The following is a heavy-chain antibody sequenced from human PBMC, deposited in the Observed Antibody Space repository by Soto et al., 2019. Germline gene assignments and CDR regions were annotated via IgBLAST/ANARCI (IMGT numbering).Heavy chain of an antibody. CDR1: GFSFSYYA. Sequence: QVQLVESGGGVVQPGRSVRLSCAASGFSFSYYAMHWVRQAPGKGLEWVAVIAYDSSKKYYADSVKGRFTISRDNSKNTLYLKMNSLRDDDTAVYYCASPHCSGGSCYLTEYFQYWGQGTLVTVSS. CDR3: ASPHCSGGSCYLTEYFQY. D-gene: IGHD2-15*01. J-gene: IGHJ1*01. V-gene: IGHV3-30*03. CDR2: IAYDSSKK.